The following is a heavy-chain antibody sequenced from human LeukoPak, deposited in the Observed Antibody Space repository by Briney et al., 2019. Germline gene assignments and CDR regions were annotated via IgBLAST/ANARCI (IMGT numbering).Heavy chain of an antibody. CDR1: GGTFSSYA. J-gene: IGHJ4*02. D-gene: IGHD5-24*01. Sequence: SVKVSCKASGGTFSSYAISWVRQAPGQGLEWMGGIIPIFGTANYAQKFQGRVTITADESTSTAYMELSSLRSEDTAVYYCAREIDRDGYNRFFDYWGQGTLVTVSS. CDR3: AREIDRDGYNRFFDY. CDR2: IIPIFGTA. V-gene: IGHV1-69*13.